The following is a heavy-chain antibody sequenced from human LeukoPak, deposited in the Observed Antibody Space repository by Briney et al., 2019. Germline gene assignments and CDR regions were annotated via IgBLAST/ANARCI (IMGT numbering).Heavy chain of an antibody. Sequence: SETLSLTCTVSAGFVSNSNYYWGWIRQPPGKGLEWIGSIYYSGSTYYNPSLKSRVTISVDTSKNQFSLKLSSVTAADTAVYYCARVGLRGRSSWYRNEFDYWGQGTLVTVSS. CDR1: AGFVSNSNYY. V-gene: IGHV4-39*07. CDR2: IYYSGST. J-gene: IGHJ4*02. D-gene: IGHD6-13*01. CDR3: ARVGLRGRSSWYRNEFDY.